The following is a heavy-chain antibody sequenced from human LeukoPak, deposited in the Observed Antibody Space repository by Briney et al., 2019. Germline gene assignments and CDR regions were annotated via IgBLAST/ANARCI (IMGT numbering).Heavy chain of an antibody. CDR1: GFTFDDYA. J-gene: IGHJ4*02. D-gene: IGHD4-11*01. CDR2: ISWNSGSI. Sequence: PGRSLRLSCAASGFTFDDYAMHWVRQAPGKGLEWVSNISWNSGSIGYADSVKGRFTISRDNAKNSLYLQMNSLRAEDMALYYCAKDSGNYAFDYWGQGTLVTVSS. V-gene: IGHV3-9*03. CDR3: AKDSGNYAFDY.